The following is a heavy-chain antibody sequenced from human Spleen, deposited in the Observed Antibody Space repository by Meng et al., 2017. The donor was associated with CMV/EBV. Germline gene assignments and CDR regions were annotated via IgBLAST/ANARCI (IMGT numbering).Heavy chain of an antibody. V-gene: IGHV3-11*04. CDR2: ISSGGSTI. CDR1: QITFSDYY. J-gene: IGHJ4*02. Sequence: GESLKISCTDSQITFSDYYMSWIRQAPGKGLEWVSYISSGGSTIYYADSVKGRFTISRYNGKNSVFLQMNSLRAEDTAVYYCASNGGLAGRLLYYWGRGTLVTVSS. D-gene: IGHD2-15*01. CDR3: ASNGGLAGRLLYY.